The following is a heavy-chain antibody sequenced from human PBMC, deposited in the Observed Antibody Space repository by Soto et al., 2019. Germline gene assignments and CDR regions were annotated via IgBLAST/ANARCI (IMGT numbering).Heavy chain of an antibody. CDR2: ISWNSGSI. J-gene: IGHJ3*02. CDR3: SKAGDIVVVVDATGAFDI. V-gene: IGHV3-9*01. CDR1: GFTFDDYA. D-gene: IGHD2-15*01. Sequence: EVQLVESGGGLVQPGRSLRLSCAASGFTFDDYAMHWVRQAPGKGLEWVSGISWNSGSIGYADSVKGRFTISRDNAKNSLYLQMNSLRAEDTALYYCSKAGDIVVVVDATGAFDIWGQGTLVTVSS.